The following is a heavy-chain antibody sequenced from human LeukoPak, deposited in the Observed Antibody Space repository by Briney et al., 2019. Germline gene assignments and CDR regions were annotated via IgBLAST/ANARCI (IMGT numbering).Heavy chain of an antibody. Sequence: GRSLRLSCADSGFSFTNAWMTWVRQAPGKGLEWVGRIKSKGDGETTDYAAPVEGRFFMSRDDSKATLYLQMNSLRAEDTAVYYCAKEPYLLTMGDYFDYWGQGTLVTVSS. J-gene: IGHJ4*02. V-gene: IGHV3-15*01. CDR2: IKSKGDGETT. D-gene: IGHD4/OR15-4a*01. CDR3: AKEPYLLTMGDYFDY. CDR1: GFSFTNAW.